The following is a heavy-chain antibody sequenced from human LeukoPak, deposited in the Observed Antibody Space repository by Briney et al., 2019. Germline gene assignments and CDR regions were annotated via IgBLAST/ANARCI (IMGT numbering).Heavy chain of an antibody. V-gene: IGHV3-23*01. D-gene: IGHD3-22*01. Sequence: GGSLRLSCAASGFMFSSYAMSWVRQAPGKGLEWLSSITSSGAATYYADSVKGRFTISRDNSDNTLYLQMNSLRAEDTAVYYCAKDRPNYYGSNGHYYKLNGDCWGQGTLVTVSS. CDR3: AKDRPNYYGSNGHYYKLNGDC. J-gene: IGHJ4*02. CDR1: GFMFSSYA. CDR2: ITSSGAAT.